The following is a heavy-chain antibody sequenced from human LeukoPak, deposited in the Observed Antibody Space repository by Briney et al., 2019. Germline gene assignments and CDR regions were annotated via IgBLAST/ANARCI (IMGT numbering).Heavy chain of an antibody. V-gene: IGHV1-18*01. D-gene: IGHD3-22*01. CDR1: GYTFTSYG. J-gene: IGHJ3*02. CDR3: ARGRYYDSSGYYARGDAFDI. CDR2: ISAYNGNT. Sequence: ASVKVSCKASGYTFTSYGISWVRQAPGQGLEWMGWISAYNGNTNYAQKLQGRVTMTTDTSTSTAYMELRSLRSDDTAVYYCARGRYYDSSGYYARGDAFDIWGQGTMVTVSS.